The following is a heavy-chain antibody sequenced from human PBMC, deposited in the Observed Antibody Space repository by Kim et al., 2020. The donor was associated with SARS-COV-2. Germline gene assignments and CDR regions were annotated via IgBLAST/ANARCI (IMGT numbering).Heavy chain of an antibody. D-gene: IGHD6-19*01. J-gene: IGHJ4*02. Sequence: GGSLRLSCAASGFTFSSYGMHWVRQAPGKGLEWVAVIWYDGSNKYYADSVKGRFTISRDNSKNTLYLQMNSLRAEDTAVYYCAKATSSGWYMYWGQGTLVTVSS. V-gene: IGHV3-33*06. CDR3: AKATSSGWYMY. CDR1: GFTFSSYG. CDR2: IWYDGSNK.